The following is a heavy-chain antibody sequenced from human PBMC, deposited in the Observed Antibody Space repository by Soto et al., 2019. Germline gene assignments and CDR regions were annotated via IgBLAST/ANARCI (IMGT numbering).Heavy chain of an antibody. CDR1: CYTFTSCG. CDR2: INTYNGYT. V-gene: IGHV1-18*01. J-gene: IGHJ6*02. CDR3: ARDLTKGLDV. D-gene: IGHD4-4*01. Sequence: GASVKVSFKASCYTFTSCGISWVRQAPGQGLEWMGLINTYNGYTNYPQNFQGRVTMTTDTSTGTVYMELRSLTSDDTAVYYCARDLTKGLDVWGQGTTVTVS.